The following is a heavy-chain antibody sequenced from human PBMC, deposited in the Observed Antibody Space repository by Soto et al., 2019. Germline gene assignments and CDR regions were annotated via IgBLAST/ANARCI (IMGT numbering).Heavy chain of an antibody. D-gene: IGHD7-27*01. CDR2: IIPIFGTA. V-gene: IGHV1-69*13. CDR3: ARVDTGVSLGPGDY. CDR1: GGTFSSYA. Sequence: GASVKVSCKASGGTFSSYAISWVRQAPGQGLEWMGGIIPIFGTANYAQKFQGRVTITADESTSTAYMELSSLRSEDTAVYYCARVDTGVSLGPGDYWGQGALVTVSS. J-gene: IGHJ4*02.